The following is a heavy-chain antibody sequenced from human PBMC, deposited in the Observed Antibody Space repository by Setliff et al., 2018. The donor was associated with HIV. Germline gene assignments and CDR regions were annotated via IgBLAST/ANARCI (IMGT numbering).Heavy chain of an antibody. Sequence: GASVKVSCKPSGYTFTTYGLSWVRQAPGQGLEWMGWISTYSDETSYSQNLQGRVTMTRDTSTSTVYMELSSLRSEDTAVYYCARDRRIQPNWPTGVGMDVWGQGTTVTVSS. J-gene: IGHJ6*02. CDR1: GYTFTTYG. V-gene: IGHV1-18*01. CDR3: ARDRRIQPNWPTGVGMDV. D-gene: IGHD5-18*01. CDR2: ISTYSDET.